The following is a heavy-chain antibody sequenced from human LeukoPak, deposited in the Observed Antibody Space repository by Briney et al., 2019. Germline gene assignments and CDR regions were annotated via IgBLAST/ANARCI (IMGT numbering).Heavy chain of an antibody. J-gene: IGHJ6*03. CDR3: ARRITMVRGVKYYYYMDV. CDR2: INHSGST. V-gene: IGHV4-34*01. D-gene: IGHD3-10*01. Sequence: SXXLSLTCAVYGGSFSGYYWSWIRQPPGKGLEWIGEINHSGSTNYNPSLKSRVTISVDTSKNQFSLKLSSVPAADTAVYYCARRITMVRGVKYYYYMDVWGKGTTVTVSS. CDR1: GGSFSGYY.